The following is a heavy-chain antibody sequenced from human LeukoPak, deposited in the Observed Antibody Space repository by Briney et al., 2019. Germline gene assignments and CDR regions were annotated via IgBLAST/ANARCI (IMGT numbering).Heavy chain of an antibody. V-gene: IGHV3-30*02. J-gene: IGHJ6*03. Sequence: GGSLRLSCAASGFTFSSYGMHWVRQAPGKGLEWVAFIRYDGSNKYYADSVKGRFTISRDNSKNTLYLQMNSLRAEETAVYYCAKDSGYDFDYYMDVWGKGTTVTVSS. CDR2: IRYDGSNK. CDR3: AKDSGYDFDYYMDV. D-gene: IGHD3-3*01. CDR1: GFTFSSYG.